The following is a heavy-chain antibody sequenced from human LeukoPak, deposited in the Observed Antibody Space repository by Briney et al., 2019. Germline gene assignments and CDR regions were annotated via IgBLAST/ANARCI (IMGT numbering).Heavy chain of an antibody. J-gene: IGHJ3*01. CDR3: ARDRFMVRGVMVGTFDL. CDR1: GFTFSSYG. Sequence: PGGSLRLSCAASGFTFSSYGMHWVRQAPGKGLKWVAVMGYDGSNKYDADSVKGRFTISRDNSKNMMYLQMNSLRAEDTAVYYCARDRFMVRGVMVGTFDLWGQGTMVTVSS. D-gene: IGHD3-10*01. CDR2: MGYDGSNK. V-gene: IGHV3-33*01.